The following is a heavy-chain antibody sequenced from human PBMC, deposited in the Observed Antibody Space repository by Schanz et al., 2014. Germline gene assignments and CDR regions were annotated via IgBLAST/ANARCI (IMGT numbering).Heavy chain of an antibody. D-gene: IGHD5-18*01. V-gene: IGHV3-30*03. Sequence: VQLAESGGGLVQPGGSLRLSCAASGFMFSSYGMHWVRQAPGKGLEWVGVISYDGSKKSYADSVKGRFTISRDNSKNTLFLQMSSLRVDDMAVYYCGRAGTGMAGWYFELWGRGSLVTVSS. J-gene: IGHJ2*01. CDR3: GRAGTGMAGWYFEL. CDR1: GFMFSSYG. CDR2: ISYDGSKK.